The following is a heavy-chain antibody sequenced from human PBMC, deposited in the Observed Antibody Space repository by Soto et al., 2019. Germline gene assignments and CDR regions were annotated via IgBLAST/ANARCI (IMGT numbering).Heavy chain of an antibody. V-gene: IGHV3-11*01. D-gene: IGHD3-3*01. CDR3: ARGSYFGVAIVP. Sequence: GGSLRLSCAASGFTFSDYDMSWIRQAPGKGLEWVSYISSSGSTIYYADSVKGRFTISRDNAKNSLYPQMNSLRAEDTAVYYCARGSYFGVAIVPWGQGTLVTVSS. CDR2: ISSSGSTI. CDR1: GFTFSDYD. J-gene: IGHJ5*02.